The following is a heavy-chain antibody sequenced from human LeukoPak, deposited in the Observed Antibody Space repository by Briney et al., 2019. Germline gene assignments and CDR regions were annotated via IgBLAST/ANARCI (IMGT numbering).Heavy chain of an antibody. J-gene: IGHJ4*02. V-gene: IGHV4-59*01. D-gene: IGHD3-9*01. CDR1: GGSISSYC. CDR3: ARSHYDILTGYYSNFDY. CDR2: IYYSGST. Sequence: SETLSLTCTVSGGSISSYCWSWIRQPPGKGLEWIGYIYYSGSTNYNPSLKSRVTISVDTSKNQFSLKLSSVTAADTAVYYCARSHYDILTGYYSNFDYWGQGTLVTVSS.